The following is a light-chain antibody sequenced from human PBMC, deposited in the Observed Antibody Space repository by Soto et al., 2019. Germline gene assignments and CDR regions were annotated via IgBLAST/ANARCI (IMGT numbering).Light chain of an antibody. J-gene: IGKJ1*01. V-gene: IGKV1-39*01. CDR1: QSISYY. Sequence: DIQMTQSPSSLSASVGDRVTITCRASQSISYYLNWYQQKRGRAPRIXIYTTSSLQSGVPSKCSGSAAGTDCTRTISSLQPEDFATDDCQQSYTTTWTFGQGTKVDIK. CDR2: TTS. CDR3: QQSYTTTWT.